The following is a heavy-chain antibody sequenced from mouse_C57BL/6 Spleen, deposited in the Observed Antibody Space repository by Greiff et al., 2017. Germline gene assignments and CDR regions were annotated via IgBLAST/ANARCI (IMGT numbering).Heavy chain of an antibody. CDR3: ARETDYYYGSSYVGYCDV. V-gene: IGHV1-72*01. CDR2: IDPNSGGT. D-gene: IGHD1-1*01. J-gene: IGHJ1*03. CDR1: GYTFTSYW. Sequence: QVQLQQPGAELVKPGASVKLSCKASGYTFTSYWMHWVKQRPGRGLAWIGRIDPNSGGTKYNEKFKSKATLTVDKPSSTAYMQLSSLTSEDSAVYDCARETDYYYGSSYVGYCDVWGTGTTVTVAS.